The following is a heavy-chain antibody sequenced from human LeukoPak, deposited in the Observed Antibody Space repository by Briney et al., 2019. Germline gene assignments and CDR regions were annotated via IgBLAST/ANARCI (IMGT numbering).Heavy chain of an antibody. Sequence: PSETLSLTCTVSGGSISSYYWSWIRQPPGKGLEWIGYIYYSGSTYYNPSLKSRVTISVDTSKNQFSLKLSSVTAADTAVYYCARTYGDHLDYWGQGTLVTVSS. CDR3: ARTYGDHLDY. CDR1: GGSISSYY. J-gene: IGHJ4*02. CDR2: IYYSGST. V-gene: IGHV4-59*12. D-gene: IGHD4-17*01.